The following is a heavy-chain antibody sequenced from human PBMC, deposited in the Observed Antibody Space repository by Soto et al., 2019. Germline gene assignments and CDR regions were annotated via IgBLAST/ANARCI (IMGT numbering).Heavy chain of an antibody. CDR1: GGSFSDYY. V-gene: IGHV4-34*01. CDR3: VMMWSGYNSH. J-gene: IGHJ4*02. Sequence: SETLSLTCAVYGGSFSDYYWRWIRQPPGKGLEWIGEINHSGSTNYNPSLKSRVTISIDTSKNQFSLKLNSLTAADTAVYYRVMMWSGYNSHWGQGNQV. CDR2: INHSGST. D-gene: IGHD6-25*01.